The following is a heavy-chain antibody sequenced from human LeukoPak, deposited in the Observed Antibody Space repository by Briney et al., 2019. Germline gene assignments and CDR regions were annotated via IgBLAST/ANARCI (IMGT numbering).Heavy chain of an antibody. Sequence: GGSLRLSCAASGFTFSSYSMNWGRQAPGKGLEWVSSISSSSNYIYYADSVKGRFTISRDNAKNSLYLQMNSLRAEDTAVYYCARGEVPAFNWFDSWGQGTLVTVSS. CDR1: GFTFSSYS. V-gene: IGHV3-21*01. CDR3: ARGEVPAFNWFDS. J-gene: IGHJ5*01. CDR2: ISSSSNYI. D-gene: IGHD2-15*01.